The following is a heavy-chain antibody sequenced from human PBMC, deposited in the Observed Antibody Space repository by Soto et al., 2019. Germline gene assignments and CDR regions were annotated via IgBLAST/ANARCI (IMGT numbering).Heavy chain of an antibody. CDR1: GGTFSSYA. D-gene: IGHD3-9*01. Sequence: QVQLVQSGAEVKKPGSSVKVSCKASGGTFSSYAISWVRQAPGQGLEWMGGIIPIFGTANYAQKFQGRVTNTADKSTSTAYMELSSLRSEDTAVYYCARCLRYDILTGYSHWAVGAFDIWGQGTMVTVSS. CDR3: ARCLRYDILTGYSHWAVGAFDI. CDR2: IIPIFGTA. V-gene: IGHV1-69*06. J-gene: IGHJ3*02.